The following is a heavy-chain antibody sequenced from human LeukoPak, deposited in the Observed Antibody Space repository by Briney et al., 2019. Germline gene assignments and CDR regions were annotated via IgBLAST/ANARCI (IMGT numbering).Heavy chain of an antibody. Sequence: ASVKVSCKASGYTLTGYYMHWVRQAPGQGLQWMGRINPNSGGTNYAQKFQGRVTMTRDTSISTAYMELSSLRSEDTAVYYCARGGYDILTGYYYFDYWGQGTLVTVSS. J-gene: IGHJ4*02. CDR2: INPNSGGT. V-gene: IGHV1-2*02. CDR1: GYTLTGYY. CDR3: ARGGYDILTGYYYFDY. D-gene: IGHD3-9*01.